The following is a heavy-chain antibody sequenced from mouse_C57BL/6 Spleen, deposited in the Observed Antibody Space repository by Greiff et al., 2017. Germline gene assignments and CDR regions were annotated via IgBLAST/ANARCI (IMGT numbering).Heavy chain of an antibody. CDR2: ISSGGSYT. CDR3: ARQIYSNHYFYY. J-gene: IGHJ2*01. D-gene: IGHD2-5*01. V-gene: IGHV5-6*02. Sequence: EVMLVESGGDLVKPGGSLKLSCAASGFTFSSYGMSWVRQTPDKRLEWVATISSGGSYTYYPDSVKGRFTISRDKAKNTLYLQMISLKSEDTAMYYCARQIYSNHYFYYCGQGTTLTVSS. CDR1: GFTFSSYG.